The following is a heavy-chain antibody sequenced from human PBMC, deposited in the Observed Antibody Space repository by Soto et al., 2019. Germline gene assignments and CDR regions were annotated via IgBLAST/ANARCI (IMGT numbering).Heavy chain of an antibody. CDR1: GGTFSSYA. CDR2: IIPIFGTA. CDR3: ARDRRKGYSYGHYWYFDL. V-gene: IGHV1-69*12. Sequence: QVQLVQSGAEVKKPGSSVKVSCKASGGTFSSYAISWVRQAPGQGLEWMGGIIPIFGTANYAQKFQGRVTITADESTSTAYMELSSLRSEDTAVYYCARDRRKGYSYGHYWYFDLWGRGTLVTVSS. D-gene: IGHD5-18*01. J-gene: IGHJ2*01.